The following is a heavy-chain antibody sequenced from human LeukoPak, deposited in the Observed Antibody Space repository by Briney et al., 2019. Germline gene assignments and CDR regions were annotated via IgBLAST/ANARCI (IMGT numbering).Heavy chain of an antibody. D-gene: IGHD6-19*01. CDR3: ARAVKYRSGPLTDLLPYYFDY. V-gene: IGHV1-3*03. CDR2: INTGNGNT. CDR1: GYTFANYA. J-gene: IGHJ4*02. Sequence: ASVKVSCKASGYTFANYAMHWVRQAPGQRLEWMGWINTGNGNTKYSQEFQGRVTITRDTSANTAYMELSSLRSEDMAVYYCARAVKYRSGPLTDLLPYYFDYWGQGTLVTVSS.